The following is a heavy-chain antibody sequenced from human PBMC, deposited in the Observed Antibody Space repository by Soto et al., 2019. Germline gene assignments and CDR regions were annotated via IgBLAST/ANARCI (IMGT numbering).Heavy chain of an antibody. J-gene: IGHJ6*02. Sequence: QVQRVQSGAEVKKPGASVKVSCKASGYTFTDYYIHWVRQAPGQGLEWMGWVNPNSGGTNYAQKFQGWVTMTRDTSISTVYMELSSLKSDDMAVYYCAREGAATANYGMDVWGQGTTVTVSS. V-gene: IGHV1-2*04. CDR3: AREGAATANYGMDV. D-gene: IGHD2-15*01. CDR2: VNPNSGGT. CDR1: GYTFTDYY.